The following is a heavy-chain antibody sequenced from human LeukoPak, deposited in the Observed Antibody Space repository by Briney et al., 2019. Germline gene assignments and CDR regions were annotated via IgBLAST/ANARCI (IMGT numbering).Heavy chain of an antibody. CDR3: GKLGQWLDPYFDY. CDR2: ISGGGGST. CDR1: GFTFSSYA. Sequence: PGGSLRLSCAASGFTFSSYAMSWVRQAPGKGLEWVSAISGGGGSTYFADSVKGRFTISRDNSKNTLYLQMNSLRAEDTAVYYCGKLGQWLDPYFDYWGQGTLVTVSS. V-gene: IGHV3-23*01. J-gene: IGHJ4*02. D-gene: IGHD6-19*01.